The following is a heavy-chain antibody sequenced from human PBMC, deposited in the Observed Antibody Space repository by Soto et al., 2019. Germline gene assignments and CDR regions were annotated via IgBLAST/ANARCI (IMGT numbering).Heavy chain of an antibody. D-gene: IGHD3-9*01. Sequence: PSETLSLTCAVSGGSISSGGYSWSWIRQPPGKGLEWIGYIYHSGSTYYNPSLKSRVTISVDRSKNQFSLKLSSVTAADTAVYYCARDRLRYYGMDVWGQGTTVTVSS. CDR1: GGSISSGGYS. CDR3: ARDRLRYYGMDV. CDR2: IYHSGST. V-gene: IGHV4-30-2*01. J-gene: IGHJ6*02.